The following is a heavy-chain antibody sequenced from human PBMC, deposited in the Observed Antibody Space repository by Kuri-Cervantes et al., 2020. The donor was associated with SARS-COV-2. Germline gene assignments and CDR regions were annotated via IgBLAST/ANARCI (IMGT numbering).Heavy chain of an antibody. D-gene: IGHD3-10*01. J-gene: IGHJ4*02. CDR3: ARYFGFGEFSDYFDY. CDR1: GYTLTELS. V-gene: IGHV1-24*01. Sequence: ASVKVSCKVSGYTLTELSMHWVRQAPGKGLEWMGGFDPGDGEIIYAQKFQGRVTMTEDTSTNTAYMELRSLRSDDTAVYYCARYFGFGEFSDYFDYWGQGTLVTVSS. CDR2: FDPGDGEI.